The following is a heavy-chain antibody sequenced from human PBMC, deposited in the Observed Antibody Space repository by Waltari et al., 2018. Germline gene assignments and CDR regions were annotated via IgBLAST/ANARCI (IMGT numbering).Heavy chain of an antibody. CDR3: ATKLGRGNWLDP. D-gene: IGHD7-27*01. V-gene: IGHV1-2*02. J-gene: IGHJ5*02. CDR1: AKIPPTYY. Sequence: QVQLVQSGAELKKHGASVNVSCNISAKIPPTYYLQWVRQAPGQGLEWLGWINPDTGGAFYARKFRGRITMTSDTSINTVYLHLSGLRYDDTAVYFCATKLGRGNWLDPWGQGSLVTVSS. CDR2: INPDTGGA.